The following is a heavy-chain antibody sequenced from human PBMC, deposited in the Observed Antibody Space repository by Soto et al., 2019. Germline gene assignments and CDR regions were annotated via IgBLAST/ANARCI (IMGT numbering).Heavy chain of an antibody. Sequence: QVQLVQSGPEVKKPGASVKVSCKTSGYTFTSFGISWVRQAPGQGLEWMGWITTDKGKTNYAQKCQGRDTMTTDTSTSTAYMELRSLRSDDTAVYYCATRSPAFDYWGQGTLVTVSS. V-gene: IGHV1-18*01. CDR3: ATRSPAFDY. J-gene: IGHJ4*02. CDR2: ITTDKGKT. CDR1: GYTFTSFG.